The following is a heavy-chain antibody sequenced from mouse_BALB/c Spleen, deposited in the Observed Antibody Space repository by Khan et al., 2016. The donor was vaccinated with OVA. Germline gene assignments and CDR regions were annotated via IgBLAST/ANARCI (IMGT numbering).Heavy chain of an antibody. J-gene: IGHJ4*01. D-gene: IGHD2-10*01. Sequence: QKQLEESGPGLVAPSQSLSITCTISGFSLTDYGVHWVRQPPGKGLEWLVVIWSDGSTTYNSALKSRLSIIKDNSKSQIFLKMNSLQTDDTAMYYCARQPYYHYYIMDYWGQGTSVTVSS. CDR2: IWSDGST. CDR3: ARQPYYHYYIMDY. CDR1: GFSLTDYG. V-gene: IGHV2-6-1*01.